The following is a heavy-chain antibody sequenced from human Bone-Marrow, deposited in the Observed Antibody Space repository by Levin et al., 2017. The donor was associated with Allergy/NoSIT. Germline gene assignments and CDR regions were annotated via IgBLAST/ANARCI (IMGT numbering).Heavy chain of an antibody. V-gene: IGHV3-15*01. J-gene: IGHJ1*01. CDR3: TTEPSFQH. Sequence: GGSLRLSCAASGFTFNNAWMSWVRQAPGKGLEWVGRIKSKAAGGTPDYAAPVKGRFTISRDDSKNTLYLQMNRLKTYDTAVYYCTTEPSFQHWGQGTLVTVSS. CDR2: IKSKAAGGTP. CDR1: GFTFNNAW.